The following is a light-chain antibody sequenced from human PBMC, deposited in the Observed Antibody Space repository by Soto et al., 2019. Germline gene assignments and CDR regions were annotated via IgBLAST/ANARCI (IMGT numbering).Light chain of an antibody. CDR2: AAS. Sequence: AILLTESPSSLSASVVDRFTITCRASQAIRNDVGWYQQKPGKAPKLLMYAASKLQSGVPSRFSGSGSGTDFTLTISSLQPEDFATYYCLQDYNYPLTFGGGTKVDIK. V-gene: IGKV1-6*01. CDR1: QAIRND. CDR3: LQDYNYPLT. J-gene: IGKJ4*01.